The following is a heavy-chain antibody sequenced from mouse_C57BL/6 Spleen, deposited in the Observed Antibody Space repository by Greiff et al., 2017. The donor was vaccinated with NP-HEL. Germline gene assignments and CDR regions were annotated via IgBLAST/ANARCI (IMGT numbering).Heavy chain of an antibody. CDR3: AQTGTPFAY. V-gene: IGHV1-82*01. CDR2: IYPGDGDT. CDR1: GYAFSSSW. Sequence: QVQLQQSGPELVKPGASVKISCKASGYAFSSSWMNWVKQRPGKGLEWIGRIYPGDGDTNYNGKFKGKATLTADKSSSTAYMQLSSLTSEDSAVYFCAQTGTPFAYWGQGTLVTVSA. D-gene: IGHD4-1*01. J-gene: IGHJ3*01.